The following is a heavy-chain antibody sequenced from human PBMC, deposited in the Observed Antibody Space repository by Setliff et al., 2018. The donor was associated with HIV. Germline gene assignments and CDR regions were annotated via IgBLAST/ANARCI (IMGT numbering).Heavy chain of an antibody. CDR2: IYYSGST. J-gene: IGHJ5*02. V-gene: IGHV4-59*01. Sequence: SETLSLTCTVSGGSISSYYWSWIRQPPGKGLEWIGYIYYSGSTNYNPSLKSRVTISVDTSKNQFSLKLSSVTAADTAVYYCARGVVVAATRWFDPWGQGTLVIVSS. D-gene: IGHD2-15*01. CDR3: ARGVVVAATRWFDP. CDR1: GGSISSYY.